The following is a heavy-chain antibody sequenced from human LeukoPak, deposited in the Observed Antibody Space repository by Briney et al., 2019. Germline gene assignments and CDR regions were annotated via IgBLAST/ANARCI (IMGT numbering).Heavy chain of an antibody. V-gene: IGHV1-69*01. CDR1: GGTFSSYA. CDR3: ARDGVNYYDSSGYRSATDY. CDR2: IIPIFGTA. D-gene: IGHD3-22*01. Sequence: SVKVSCTASGGTFSSYAISWVRQAPGQGLEWMGGIIPIFGTANYAQKFQGRVTITADESTSTAYMELSSLRSEDTAVYYCARDGVNYYDSSGYRSATDYWGQGTLVTVSS. J-gene: IGHJ4*02.